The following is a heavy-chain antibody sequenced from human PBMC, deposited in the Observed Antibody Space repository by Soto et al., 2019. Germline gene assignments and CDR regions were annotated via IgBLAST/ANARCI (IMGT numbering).Heavy chain of an antibody. CDR2: ISTYNGNP. V-gene: IGHV1-18*01. Sequence: QVQLVQSGPEVKKPGASVKVSCKASGYTFTSYGISWVPQAPGQGLEWMGWISTYNGNPNYVQKLQGSATMTTETSTSTAYMELRSLRSAVTAVFYFARAHLASPSPKNAFDIWGQGTVVTVSS. CDR1: GYTFTSYG. D-gene: IGHD1-26*01. J-gene: IGHJ3*02. CDR3: ARAHLASPSPKNAFDI.